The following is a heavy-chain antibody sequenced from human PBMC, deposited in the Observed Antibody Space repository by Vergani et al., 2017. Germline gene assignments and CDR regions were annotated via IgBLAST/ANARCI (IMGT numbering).Heavy chain of an antibody. V-gene: IGHV5-51*03. Sequence: EVQLVQSGAEVKKPGESLKISCKGSGYSFTSYWIGWVRQMPGKGLEWMGIIYPGDSDTRYSPSFQGQVTISADKSISTAYLQWSSLKASDTAMYYCARLGSGDTVAVHYYYYYGMDVWGQGTTVTVSS. J-gene: IGHJ6*02. CDR3: ARLGSGDTVAVHYYYYYGMDV. CDR1: GYSFTSYW. CDR2: IYPGDSDT. D-gene: IGHD5-18*01.